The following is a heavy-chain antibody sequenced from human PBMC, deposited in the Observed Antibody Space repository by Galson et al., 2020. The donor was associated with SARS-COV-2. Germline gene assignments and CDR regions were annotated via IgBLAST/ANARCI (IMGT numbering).Heavy chain of an antibody. V-gene: IGHV4-59*13. Sequence: AETLYLTSTVCGGASSIYQRSCIRQPPGKGLEYIGYIHYSGRTHPNPSLKGRLTMSIDTPKNQFSLKLSSVTAADTAVYYCARGTVLLTNDVFDVWGQGTMVTVSP. D-gene: IGHD1-1*01. J-gene: IGHJ3*01. CDR2: IHYSGRT. CDR1: GGASSIYQ. CDR3: ARGTVLLTNDVFDV.